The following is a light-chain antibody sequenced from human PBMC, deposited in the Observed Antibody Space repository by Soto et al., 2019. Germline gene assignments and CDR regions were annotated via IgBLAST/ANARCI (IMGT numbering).Light chain of an antibody. Sequence: DIQMTQSPSSLSASVGDRVTITCRASLTIGDSLSWFQQKAGKPPTLLIYGASALQSGVPARFSGSGSGTDFTLTISNMQSEDFAVYYCQHYNGWPWTVGQGTKVDIK. CDR1: LTIGDS. V-gene: IGKV1-16*01. J-gene: IGKJ1*01. CDR2: GAS. CDR3: QHYNGWPWT.